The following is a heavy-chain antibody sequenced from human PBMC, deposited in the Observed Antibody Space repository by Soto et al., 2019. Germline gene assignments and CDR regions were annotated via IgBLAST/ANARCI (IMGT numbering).Heavy chain of an antibody. CDR3: AKDLSYYDYIWGSSGVGDAFDI. CDR2: ISTSGGST. D-gene: IGHD3-16*01. CDR1: GFTFSNYV. J-gene: IGHJ3*02. Sequence: PGGSLRLSCTASGFTFSNYVMNWVRQAPGKGLEWVSSISTSGGSTYYADSVKGRFTISRDNSKNSLYLQMNSLRAEDTAVYYCAKDLSYYDYIWGSSGVGDAFDIWGQGTMVTVSS. V-gene: IGHV3-23*01.